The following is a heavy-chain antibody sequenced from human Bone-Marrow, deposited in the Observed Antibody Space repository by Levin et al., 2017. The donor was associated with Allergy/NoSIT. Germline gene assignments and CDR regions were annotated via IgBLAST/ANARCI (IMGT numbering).Heavy chain of an antibody. CDR2: FYPGDSET. J-gene: IGHJ6*02. CDR1: GYTFTNYW. CDR3: ARHGGFCSGGSCYGGNYYYDMDV. V-gene: IGHV5-51*01. Sequence: HGESLKISCKGSGYTFTNYWIAWVRQIPGKGLEWMGSFYPGDSETRDNPSFQGQVTISADKSITTAYLQWGTLKASDTAIYYCARHGGFCSGGSCYGGNYYYDMDVWGQGTTVIVS. D-gene: IGHD2-15*01.